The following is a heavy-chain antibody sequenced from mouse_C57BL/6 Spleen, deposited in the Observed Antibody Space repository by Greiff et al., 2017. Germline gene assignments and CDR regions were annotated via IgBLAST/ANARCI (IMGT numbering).Heavy chain of an antibody. CDR1: GYTFTSYW. J-gene: IGHJ3*01. V-gene: IGHV1-55*01. Sequence: VQLQQPGAELVKPGASVKMSCKASGYTFTSYWITWVKQRPGQGLEWIGDIYPGSGSTNYNEKFKSKATLTVDTSSSTAYMQLSSLTSEDSAVYYGARDYYGSTWFADWGQGTLVTVSA. D-gene: IGHD1-1*01. CDR2: IYPGSGST. CDR3: ARDYYGSTWFAD.